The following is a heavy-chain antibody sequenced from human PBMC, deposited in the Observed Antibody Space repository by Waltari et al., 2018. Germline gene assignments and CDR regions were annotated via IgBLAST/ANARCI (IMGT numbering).Heavy chain of an antibody. CDR1: GFSLSKEA. CDR3: ARGGSDRAPLDY. J-gene: IGHJ4*02. CDR2: TSPDGFNK. D-gene: IGHD1-1*01. Sequence: QVQLVESGGGVVQSGRSLRLSCAASGFSLSKEAVHWVRQAPGKGLEWVGVTSPDGFNKYYADSVQGRFTISRDRSLQMSALRSEDTAVYYCARGGSDRAPLDYWGRGTLVTVSS. V-gene: IGHV3-30*15.